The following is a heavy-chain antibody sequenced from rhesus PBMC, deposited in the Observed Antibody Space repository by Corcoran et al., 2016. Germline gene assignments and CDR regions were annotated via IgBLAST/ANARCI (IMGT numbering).Heavy chain of an antibody. V-gene: IGHV3S18*01. D-gene: IGHD4-29*01. J-gene: IGHJ6*01. Sequence: EVQLVESGGGLAKPGGSLRLSCAASGFSFSDYYMYWVRPAPGKGLEWVSVISYTGGSTYYADSVKGRCTIYRENAKNTLYLQRDSLRAEDTAVYYCARDSSTVAAIMYYGLDSWGQGVVVTVSS. CDR3: ARDSSTVAAIMYYGLDS. CDR2: ISYTGGST. CDR1: GFSFSDYY.